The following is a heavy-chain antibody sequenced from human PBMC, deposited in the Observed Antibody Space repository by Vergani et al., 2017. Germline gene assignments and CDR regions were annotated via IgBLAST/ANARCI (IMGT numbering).Heavy chain of an antibody. CDR1: GYTFTGYY. CDR2: INPNSGGT. Sequence: QVQLVQSGAEVKKPGASVKVSCKASGYTFTGYYMHWVRQAPGQGLEWMGWINPNSGGTNYAQKFQGRVTMTRDTSISTAYMELSRLRSDDTAVYYCARVGPKAAAGPDYFDYWGQGTLVTVSS. V-gene: IGHV1-2*02. J-gene: IGHJ4*02. CDR3: ARVGPKAAAGPDYFDY. D-gene: IGHD6-13*01.